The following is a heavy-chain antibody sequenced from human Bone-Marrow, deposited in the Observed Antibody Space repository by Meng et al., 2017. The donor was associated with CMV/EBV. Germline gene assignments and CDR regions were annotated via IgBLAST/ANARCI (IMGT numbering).Heavy chain of an antibody. CDR1: GYTFTSYY. J-gene: IGHJ4*02. CDR3: ARDVGSSWYNDY. CDR2: INPSGGTT. D-gene: IGHD6-13*01. Sequence: ASVKVSCKASGYTFTSYYMHWVRQAPGQGLEWMGIINPSGGTTSYAEKFQGRVSMTRDTSTSTVYMEVSSLRPEDTAVYYCARDVGSSWYNDYWGQGTLGTV. V-gene: IGHV1-46*01.